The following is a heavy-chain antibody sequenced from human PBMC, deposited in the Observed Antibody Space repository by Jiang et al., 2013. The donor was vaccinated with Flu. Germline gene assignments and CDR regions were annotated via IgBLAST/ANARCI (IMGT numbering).Heavy chain of an antibody. CDR3: MVGATTDYYYGMDV. Sequence: QLVESGGDLVQPGRSLRLSCTASGFTFGDHAMSWVRQAPGKGLEWVGFIRSKAYGGTTEYAASVKGRFTISRDDSKSIAYLQMNSLKTEDTAVYYCMVGATTDYYYGMDVWGQGTTVTVSS. CDR1: GFTFGDHA. CDR2: IRSKAYGGTT. V-gene: IGHV3-49*04. J-gene: IGHJ6*02. D-gene: IGHD1-26*01.